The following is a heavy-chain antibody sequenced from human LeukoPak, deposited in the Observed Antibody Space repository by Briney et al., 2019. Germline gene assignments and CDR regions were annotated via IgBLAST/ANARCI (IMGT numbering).Heavy chain of an antibody. CDR1: GFTFSSYG. CDR3: ARERTTVTTTATLYYYGMDV. V-gene: IGHV3-33*01. D-gene: IGHD4-17*01. J-gene: IGHJ6*02. Sequence: GGSLRLSCAASGFTFSSYGMHWVRQAPGKGLEWVAVIWYDGSNKYCADSVKGRFTISRDNSKNTLYLQMNSLRAEDTAVYYCARERTTVTTTATLYYYGMDVWGQGTTVTVSS. CDR2: IWYDGSNK.